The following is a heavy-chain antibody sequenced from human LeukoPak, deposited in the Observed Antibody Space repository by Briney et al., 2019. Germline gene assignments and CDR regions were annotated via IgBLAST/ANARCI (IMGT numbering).Heavy chain of an antibody. V-gene: IGHV1-46*01. J-gene: IGHJ4*02. CDR3: ARQSITIFGVVILFDY. Sequence: GASVKVSCKASGYTSTSYYMHWVRQAPGQGLEWMGIINPSGGSTSYAQKFQGRVTMTRDTSTSTVYMELSSLRSEDTAVYYCARQSITIFGVVILFDYWGQGTLVTVSS. CDR1: GYTSTSYY. D-gene: IGHD3-3*01. CDR2: INPSGGST.